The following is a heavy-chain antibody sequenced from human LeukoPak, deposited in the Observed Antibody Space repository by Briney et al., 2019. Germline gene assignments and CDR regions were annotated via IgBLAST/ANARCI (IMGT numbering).Heavy chain of an antibody. CDR3: AREPYDLLTGLWGDY. Sequence: ASVKVSCEASGYSFTRNAMHWVRQAPGQGLEWMGWINTNTGNPTYAQGFTGRFVFSLDTSISTAYLQISSLKAEDTAMYYCAREPYDLLTGLWGDYWGQGTLVTVSS. D-gene: IGHD3-9*01. J-gene: IGHJ4*02. V-gene: IGHV7-4-1*02. CDR2: INTNTGNP. CDR1: GYSFTRNA.